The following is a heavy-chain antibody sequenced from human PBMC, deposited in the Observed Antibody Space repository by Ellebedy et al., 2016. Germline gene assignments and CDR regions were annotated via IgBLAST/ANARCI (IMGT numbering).Heavy chain of an antibody. D-gene: IGHD5-18*01. V-gene: IGHV1-69*13. CDR3: ATTTWIQLWLRSYYFDY. Sequence: SVKVSXKASGGTFSSYAISWVRQAPGQGLEWMGGIIPIFGTANYAQKFQGRVTITADESTSTAYMELSSLRSEDTAVYYCATTTWIQLWLRSYYFDYWGQGTLVTVSS. CDR2: IIPIFGTA. CDR1: GGTFSSYA. J-gene: IGHJ4*02.